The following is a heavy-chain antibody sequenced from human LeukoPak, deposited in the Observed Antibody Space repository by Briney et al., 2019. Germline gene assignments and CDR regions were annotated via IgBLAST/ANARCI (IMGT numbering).Heavy chain of an antibody. V-gene: IGHV1-46*01. D-gene: IGHD3-22*01. CDR1: GYTFTSYY. CDR2: VNPSGGST. CDR3: ARESKRGYYDSSPSAFDI. J-gene: IGHJ3*02. Sequence: ASVKVSCKASGYTFTSYYMHWVRQAPGQGLEWMGIVNPSGGSTSYAQKFQGRVTMTKDTSTSTVYMELSSLRSEDTAVYYCARESKRGYYDSSPSAFDIWGQGTMVTVSS.